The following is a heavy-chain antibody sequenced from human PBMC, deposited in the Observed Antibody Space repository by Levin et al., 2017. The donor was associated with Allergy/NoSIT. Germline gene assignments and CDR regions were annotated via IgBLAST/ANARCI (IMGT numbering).Heavy chain of an antibody. CDR3: VRDFRFDPNWFDP. V-gene: IGHV4-30-4*01. J-gene: IGHJ5*02. CDR1: GGSISSGDYS. D-gene: IGHD3-9*01. Sequence: SETLSLTCTVSGGSISSGDYSWTWIRQPPGKGLEWIGYISYSGSTFYNSSLKSRVTISIYTSKSQFSLKLTSVTAADTAVYYCVRDFRFDPNWFDPWGPGTLVTVSS. CDR2: ISYSGST.